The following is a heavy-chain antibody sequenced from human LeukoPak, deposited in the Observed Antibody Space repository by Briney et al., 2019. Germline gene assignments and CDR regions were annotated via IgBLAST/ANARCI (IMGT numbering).Heavy chain of an antibody. V-gene: IGHV4-31*02. CDR2: IYYSGST. D-gene: IGHD2-2*01. Sequence: IYYSGSTYYNPSLKSRVTISVDTSKNQFSLKLSSVTAADTAVYYCAREGYCSSTSCYGFDPWGQGTLVTVSS. J-gene: IGHJ5*02. CDR3: AREGYCSSTSCYGFDP.